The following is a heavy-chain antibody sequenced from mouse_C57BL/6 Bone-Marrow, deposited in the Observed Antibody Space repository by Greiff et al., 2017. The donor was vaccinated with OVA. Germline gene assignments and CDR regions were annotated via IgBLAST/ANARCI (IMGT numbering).Heavy chain of an antibody. Sequence: EVKLQESGGGLVKPGGSLKLSCAASGFTFSSYTMSWVRQTPEKRLEWVATISGGGGNTYYPDSVKGRSTITRDNAKNTLYLQMSSLRSEDAALYCCAGREGLGGFAYWGQGTLVTVSA. CDR1: GFTFSSYT. V-gene: IGHV5-9*01. CDR3: AGREGLGGFAY. D-gene: IGHD2-10*02. J-gene: IGHJ3*01. CDR2: ISGGGGNT.